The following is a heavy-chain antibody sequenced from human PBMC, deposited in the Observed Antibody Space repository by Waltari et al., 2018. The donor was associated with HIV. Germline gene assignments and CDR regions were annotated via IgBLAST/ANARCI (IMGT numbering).Heavy chain of an antibody. J-gene: IGHJ6*02. CDR2: IKDDGSEK. Sequence: EVQMLESGGGLVQFGGSLRLSCAAPGFTCTHSWMRWVRQTPGKGLEWVAYIKDDGSEKYYMGSVKGRFTISRDNAKNSMFLQMNSLRAEYTAVYYCARIGTFPHNYAIDFWGQGTTVTVSS. CDR1: GFTCTHSW. D-gene: IGHD1-26*01. CDR3: ARIGTFPHNYAIDF. V-gene: IGHV3-7*01.